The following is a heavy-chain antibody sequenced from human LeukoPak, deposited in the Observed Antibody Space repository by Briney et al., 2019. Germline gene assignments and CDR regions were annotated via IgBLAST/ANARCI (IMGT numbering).Heavy chain of an antibody. V-gene: IGHV4-61*02. J-gene: IGHJ4*02. CDR3: ARYSSGWFDY. CDR1: GGSISSGSYY. CDR2: IYTSGST. Sequence: SETLSLTCTVSGGSISSGSYYWSWFRQPAGKGLEWIGRIYTSGSTNYNPSLKSRVTISVDTSKNQFSLKLSSVTAADTAVYYCARYSSGWFDYWGQGTLVTVSS. D-gene: IGHD6-19*01.